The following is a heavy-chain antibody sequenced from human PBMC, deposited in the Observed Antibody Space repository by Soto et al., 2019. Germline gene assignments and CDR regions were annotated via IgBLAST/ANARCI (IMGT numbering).Heavy chain of an antibody. CDR1: GYAFTSYG. D-gene: IGHD2-2*01. V-gene: IGHV1-18*01. J-gene: IGHJ4*02. Sequence: ASVKVSCKASGYAFTSYGISWVRQAPGQGLEWMGWISAYNGNTNYAQKLQGRVTMTTDTSTSTAYMELRSLRSDDTAVYYCARPSIGYCSSTSSLYSFDSWGQETLVTVS. CDR2: ISAYNGNT. CDR3: ARPSIGYCSSTSSLYSFDS.